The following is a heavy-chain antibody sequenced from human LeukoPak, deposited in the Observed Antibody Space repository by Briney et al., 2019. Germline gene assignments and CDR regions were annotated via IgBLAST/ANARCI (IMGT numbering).Heavy chain of an antibody. V-gene: IGHV3-30*18. CDR1: GFTFSSYG. D-gene: IGHD2-2*01. CDR3: AKDDIVVVPAAYYYYYYYGMDV. CDR2: ISYDGSNK. Sequence: PGRSLRLSCAASGFTFSSYGMHWVRQAPGKGLEWVAVISYDGSNKYYADSVKGRFTISRDNSKNTLYLQMNSLGAEDTAVYYCAKDDIVVVPAAYYYYYYYGMDVWGKGTTVTVSS. J-gene: IGHJ6*04.